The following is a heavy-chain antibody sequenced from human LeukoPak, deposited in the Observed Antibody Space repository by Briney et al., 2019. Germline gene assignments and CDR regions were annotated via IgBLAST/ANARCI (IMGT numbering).Heavy chain of an antibody. D-gene: IGHD3-22*01. CDR2: TYYRSKWYN. CDR1: GDSVSSNSAA. CDR3: ARDMYLTDYYDSSGYYPDAFDI. J-gene: IGHJ3*02. Sequence: SQTLSLTCAISGDSVSSNSAAWNWIRQSPSRGLEWLGRTYYRSKWYNDYAVSVKSRITINPDTSKNQFSLQLNSVTPEDTAVYYCARDMYLTDYYDSSGYYPDAFDIWGQGTMVTVSS. V-gene: IGHV6-1*01.